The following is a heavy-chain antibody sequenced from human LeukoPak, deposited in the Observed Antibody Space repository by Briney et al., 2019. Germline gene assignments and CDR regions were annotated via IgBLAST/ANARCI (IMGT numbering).Heavy chain of an antibody. J-gene: IGHJ4*01. Sequence: SETLSLTCTVSGGSISSYYWNWIRQPAGKGLEWIGRIYSSGTTSYNSSLKSRVTMSVDTSKNQFSLKVTSVTAGDTAIYYCVRHGESGRHHAYFDYWGHGALVTVSS. CDR2: IYSSGTT. V-gene: IGHV4-4*07. CDR3: VRHGESGRHHAYFDY. D-gene: IGHD3-10*01. CDR1: GGSISSYY.